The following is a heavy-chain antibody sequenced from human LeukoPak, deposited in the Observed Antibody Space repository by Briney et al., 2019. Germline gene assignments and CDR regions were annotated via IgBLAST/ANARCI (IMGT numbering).Heavy chain of an antibody. CDR1: GYSISSGYY. Sequence: SETLSLTCAVSGYSISSGYYWSWIRQPAGKGLEWIGRIYTSGSTNYNPSLKSRVTMSVDTSKNQFSLKLSSVTAADTAVYYCARNRGSYLFDYWGQGTLVTVSS. CDR3: ARNRGSYLFDY. D-gene: IGHD1-26*01. CDR2: IYTSGST. J-gene: IGHJ4*02. V-gene: IGHV4-4*07.